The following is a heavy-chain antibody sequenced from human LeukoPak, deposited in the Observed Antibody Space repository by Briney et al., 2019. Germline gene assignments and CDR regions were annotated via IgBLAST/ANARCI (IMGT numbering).Heavy chain of an antibody. CDR1: GGTFSSYA. CDR3: ARGASVEMATIDYYYYGMDV. V-gene: IGHV1-69*04. J-gene: IGHJ6*02. Sequence: SVKVSCKASGGTFSSYAISWVRQAPGQGLEWMGRIIPILGIANYAQKFQGRVTITADKSTSTAYMELSSLRSEDTAVYYCARGASVEMATIDYYYYGMDVWGQGTTVTVSS. D-gene: IGHD5-24*01. CDR2: IIPILGIA.